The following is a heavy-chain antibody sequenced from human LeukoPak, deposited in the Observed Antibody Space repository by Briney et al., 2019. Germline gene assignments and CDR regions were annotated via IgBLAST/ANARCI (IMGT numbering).Heavy chain of an antibody. CDR3: TRWYYDSSGYYYFDY. Sequence: GGSLRLSCAASGFTFSSYAMHWVRQAPGKGLGWVAVISYDGSNKYYADSVKGRFTISRDNSKNTLYLQMNSLRAEDTAVYYCTRWYYDSSGYYYFDYWGQGTLVTVSS. J-gene: IGHJ4*02. CDR1: GFTFSSYA. CDR2: ISYDGSNK. V-gene: IGHV3-30-3*01. D-gene: IGHD3-22*01.